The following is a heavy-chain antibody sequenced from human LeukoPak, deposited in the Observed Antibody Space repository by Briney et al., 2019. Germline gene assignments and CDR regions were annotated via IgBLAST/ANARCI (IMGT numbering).Heavy chain of an antibody. CDR3: AREGYDILTGHIDGFDY. Sequence: PGGSLRLSCAASGFTFSSYWMHWVRQAPGKGLVWVSRINSDGSSTSYADSVKGRFTISRDNAKNTLYLQMNSLRAEDTAVYYCAREGYDILTGHIDGFDYWGQGTLVTVSS. CDR1: GFTFSSYW. J-gene: IGHJ4*02. V-gene: IGHV3-74*01. D-gene: IGHD3-9*01. CDR2: INSDGSST.